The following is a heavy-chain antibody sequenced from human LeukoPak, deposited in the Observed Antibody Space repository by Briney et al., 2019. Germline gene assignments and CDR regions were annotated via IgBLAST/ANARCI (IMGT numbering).Heavy chain of an antibody. CDR3: ARGDTVTLFDY. J-gene: IGHJ4*02. CDR1: GFTFSSYG. CDR2: ISYDGGNK. Sequence: GRSLRLSCAASGFTFSSYGMHWVRQAPGKGLEWVAVISYDGGNKYYADSVKGRFTISRDNSKSTLYLQMNSLRAEDTAVYYCARGDTVTLFDYWGQGTLVTVSS. D-gene: IGHD4-11*01. V-gene: IGHV3-30*03.